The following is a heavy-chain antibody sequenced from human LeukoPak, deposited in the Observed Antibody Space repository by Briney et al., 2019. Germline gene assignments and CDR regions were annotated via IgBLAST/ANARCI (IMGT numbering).Heavy chain of an antibody. CDR3: ARRGGSYFYY. Sequence: SETLSLTCTVSGGSLSSYYWSWIRQAPGKGLEWIGYIYYSGTTKYNPSLMGRVSISVDTSKNQFSLRLSSVAAADTAVYYCARRGGSYFYYWGQGTLVTVSS. J-gene: IGHJ4*02. CDR1: GGSLSSYY. V-gene: IGHV4-59*08. CDR2: IYYSGTT. D-gene: IGHD1-26*01.